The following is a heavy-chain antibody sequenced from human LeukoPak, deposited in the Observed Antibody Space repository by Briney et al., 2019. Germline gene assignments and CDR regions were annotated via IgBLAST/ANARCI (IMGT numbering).Heavy chain of an antibody. CDR2: ISAYNGNT. V-gene: IGHV1-18*01. Sequence: ASVKVSCKASGYTFTSYGISWVRQAPGQGLEWMGWISAYNGNTNYAQKLQGRVTTTTDTSTSTAYMELRSLRSDDTAVYYCARPLYCSGGSCYSDYWGQGTLVTVSS. D-gene: IGHD2-15*01. J-gene: IGHJ4*02. CDR3: ARPLYCSGGSCYSDY. CDR1: GYTFTSYG.